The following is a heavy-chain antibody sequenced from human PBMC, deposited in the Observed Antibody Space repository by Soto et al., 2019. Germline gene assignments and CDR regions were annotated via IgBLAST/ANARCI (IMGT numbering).Heavy chain of an antibody. D-gene: IGHD3-22*01. CDR3: ARDYYDSSGYPQLGFDP. CDR1: GGTFSSYA. V-gene: IGHV1-69*06. J-gene: IGHJ5*02. Sequence: SVKVSCKASGGTFSSYAISWVRQAPGQGLEWMGGIIPIFGTASYAQKFQGRVTITADKSTSTAYMELSSLRSEDTAVYYCARDYYDSSGYPQLGFDPWGQGTLVTVSS. CDR2: IIPIFGTA.